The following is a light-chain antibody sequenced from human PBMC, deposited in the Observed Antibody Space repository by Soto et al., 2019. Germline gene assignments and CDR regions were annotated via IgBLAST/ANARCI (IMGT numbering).Light chain of an antibody. CDR1: QSISSW. CDR3: QQYKSYSLT. Sequence: DIQMTQSPSTLSASVGDRVTITCRASQSISSWLAWYQQKPGKAPKLLIYKASSLESGVPSRFSGSGSGTEFTLTISGLQPDDFATYYCQQYKSYSLTFGGGTKVDIK. CDR2: KAS. J-gene: IGKJ4*01. V-gene: IGKV1-5*03.